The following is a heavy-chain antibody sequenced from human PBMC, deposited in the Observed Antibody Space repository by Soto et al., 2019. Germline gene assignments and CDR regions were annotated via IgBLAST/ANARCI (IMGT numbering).Heavy chain of an antibody. V-gene: IGHV4-31*03. CDR2: IYYSGST. CDR3: ARAGSSSGYYFDY. J-gene: IGHJ4*02. CDR1: GGSISSGGYY. Sequence: SETLSLTCTVSGGSISSGGYYWSWIRQHPGKGLEWIGYIYYSGSTYYNPSLKSRVTISVDTSKNQFSLKLSSVTAADTAVYYCARAGSSSGYYFDYWGQGTLVTVSS. D-gene: IGHD6-6*01.